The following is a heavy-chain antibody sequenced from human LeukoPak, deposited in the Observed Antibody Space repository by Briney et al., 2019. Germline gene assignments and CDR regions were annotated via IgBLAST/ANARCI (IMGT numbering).Heavy chain of an antibody. V-gene: IGHV3-74*01. D-gene: IGHD3-10*01. CDR2: INSDGSST. CDR1: GFTFSSYS. J-gene: IGHJ3*02. Sequence: GGSLRLSCAASGFTFSSYSMNWVRQAPGKGLVWVSRINSDGSSTSYADSVKGRFTISRDNAKNTLYLQMNSLRAEDTAVYYCSTGSGHAFDIWGQGTMVTVSS. CDR3: STGSGHAFDI.